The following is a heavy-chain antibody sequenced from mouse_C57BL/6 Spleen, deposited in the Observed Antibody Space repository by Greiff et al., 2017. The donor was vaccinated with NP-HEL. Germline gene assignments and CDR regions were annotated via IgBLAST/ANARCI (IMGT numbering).Heavy chain of an antibody. CDR3: ARSDSNYGWYGDV. CDR1: GYTFTSYW. J-gene: IGHJ1*03. D-gene: IGHD2-5*01. Sequence: VNVVESGAELAKPGASVKLSCKASGYTFTSYWMHWVKQRPGKGLEWIGYINPSSGYTKYNQKFKDKAPLTADKSSSTAYMQLSSLTDEDSAVYDCARSDSNYGWYGDVWGTGTTVTVSS. CDR2: INPSSGYT. V-gene: IGHV1-7*01.